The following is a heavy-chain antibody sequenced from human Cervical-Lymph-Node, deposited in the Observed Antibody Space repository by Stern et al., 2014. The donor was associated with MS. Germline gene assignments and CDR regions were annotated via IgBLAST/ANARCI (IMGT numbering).Heavy chain of an antibody. CDR2: IIPMRGST. CDR1: GGTFSNYV. D-gene: IGHD5-18*01. V-gene: IGHV1-69*09. Sequence: QVQLVESGAEMRKPGSSVWVSCKASGGTFSNYVISWVRQAPGQGPEWMGRIIPMRGSTNYAQNFQGRISISADKSTSTAYLELSSLGPEDTAIYYCAGAAAIGSAAMAYWGQGTLVTVSS. CDR3: AGAAAIGSAAMAY. J-gene: IGHJ1*01.